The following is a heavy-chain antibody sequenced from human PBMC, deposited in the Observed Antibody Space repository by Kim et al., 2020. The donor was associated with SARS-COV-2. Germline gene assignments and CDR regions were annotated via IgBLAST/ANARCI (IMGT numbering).Heavy chain of an antibody. J-gene: IGHJ4*01. CDR3: ARDRSEYVWGSYRGNDY. Sequence: ASVKVSCKASGYPFTSYYMHWLRQAPGQGFEWLGIVNPSDGNTIYAQKFQARVAMTRDTSTNTVYMELSSLRSEDTAVYYCARDRSEYVWGSYRGNDYWG. CDR2: VNPSDGNT. CDR1: GYPFTSYY. D-gene: IGHD3-16*02. V-gene: IGHV1-46*01.